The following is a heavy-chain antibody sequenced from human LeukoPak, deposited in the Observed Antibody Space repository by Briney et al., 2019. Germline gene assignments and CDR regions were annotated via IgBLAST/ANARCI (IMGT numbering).Heavy chain of an antibody. D-gene: IGHD4-23*01. CDR3: AILGHGYGGNSPDPENGF. Sequence: GGSLRLSCAASGFTFDDYAMHWVRQAPGKGLEWVSLISWDGGSTYYADSVKGRFTISRDNSKNSLYLQMNSLRAEDTALYYCAILGHGYGGNSPDPENGFWGQGTLVTVSS. CDR1: GFTFDDYA. CDR2: ISWDGGST. J-gene: IGHJ4*02. V-gene: IGHV3-43D*03.